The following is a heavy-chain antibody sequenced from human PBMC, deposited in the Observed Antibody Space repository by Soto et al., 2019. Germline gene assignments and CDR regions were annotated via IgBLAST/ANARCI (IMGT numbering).Heavy chain of an antibody. CDR1: GFTFSSYA. J-gene: IGHJ4*02. CDR3: AKDFGSLVAATLSPVYWDY. Sequence: EVQLLESGGGLVQPGGSLRLSCAASGFTFSSYAMSWVRQAPGKGLEWVSAIIGSGGSTYYADSVKGRFTISRDNSKNTLYLKMNSLRAEDTAVYYCAKDFGSLVAATLSPVYWDYWGQGTLVTVSS. D-gene: IGHD2-15*01. V-gene: IGHV3-23*01. CDR2: IIGSGGST.